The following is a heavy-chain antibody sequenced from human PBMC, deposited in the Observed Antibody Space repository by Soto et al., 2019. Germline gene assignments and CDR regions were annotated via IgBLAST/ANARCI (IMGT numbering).Heavy chain of an antibody. D-gene: IGHD5-12*01. V-gene: IGHV3-74*01. CDR3: AREIVARQYSGYDRPYDY. CDR1: GFTFSSYW. Sequence: GGSLRLSCAASGFTFSSYWMHWVRQAPGKGLVWVSRINSDGSSTSYADSVKGRFTISRDNAKNTLYLQMNSLRAEDTAVYYCAREIVARQYSGYDRPYDYWDQGTLVTVSS. J-gene: IGHJ4*02. CDR2: INSDGSST.